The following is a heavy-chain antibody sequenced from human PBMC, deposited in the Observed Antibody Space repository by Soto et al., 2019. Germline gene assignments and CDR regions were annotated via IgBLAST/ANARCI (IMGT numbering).Heavy chain of an antibody. CDR3: ARDNPYYDSSGYNWFDP. V-gene: IGHV4-61*01. J-gene: IGHJ5*02. Sequence: PSETLSLTCAVSGYSISSGYYWGWIRQPPGKGLEWIGYIYYSGSTNYNPSLKSRVTISVDTSKNQFSLKLSSVTAADTAVYYCARDNPYYDSSGYNWFDPWGQGTLVTVSS. CDR2: IYYSGST. CDR1: GYSISSGYY. D-gene: IGHD3-22*01.